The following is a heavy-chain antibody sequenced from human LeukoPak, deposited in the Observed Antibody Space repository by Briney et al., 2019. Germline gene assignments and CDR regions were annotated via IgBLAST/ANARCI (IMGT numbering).Heavy chain of an antibody. CDR2: IIPIFGTA. Sequence: ASVKVSCKASGGTFSSYAISWVRQAPGQGLEWMGGIIPIFGTANYAQKFQGRVTITADESTSTAYVELSSLRSEDTAVYYCARGGYRCNWNDVVNWFDPWGQGTLVTVSS. CDR1: GGTFSSYA. J-gene: IGHJ5*02. V-gene: IGHV1-69*13. D-gene: IGHD1-1*01. CDR3: ARGGYRCNWNDVVNWFDP.